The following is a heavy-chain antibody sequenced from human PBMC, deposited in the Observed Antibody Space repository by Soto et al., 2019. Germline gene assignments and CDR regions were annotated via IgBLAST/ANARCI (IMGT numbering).Heavy chain of an antibody. CDR1: GFNLRANG. CDR3: AGHGGYSY. Sequence: PGGSLRLSCAAPGFNLRANGMSWFRQAPGKGLEWVSSFASGADDTWYADSLEGRFTISRDKSKNTMYLQMNSLRAEDTALYYCAGHGGYSYLGQGTLVTVSS. J-gene: IGHJ4*02. D-gene: IGHD4-17*01. CDR2: FASGADDT. V-gene: IGHV3-23*01.